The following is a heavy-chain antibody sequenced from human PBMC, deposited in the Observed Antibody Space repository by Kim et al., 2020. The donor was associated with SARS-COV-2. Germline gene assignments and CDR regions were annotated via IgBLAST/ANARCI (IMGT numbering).Heavy chain of an antibody. Sequence: KYSSDSVKGRFTISRNNSKNTLYLQMNSLRSEDTAVYYCARATDYYGMDVWGQGTTVTVSS. CDR2: K. CDR3: ARATDYYGMDV. D-gene: IGHD5-12*01. V-gene: IGHV3-30*01. J-gene: IGHJ6*02.